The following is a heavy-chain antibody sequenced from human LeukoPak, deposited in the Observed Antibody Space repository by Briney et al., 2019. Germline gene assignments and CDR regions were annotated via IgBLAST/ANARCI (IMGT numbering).Heavy chain of an antibody. Sequence: SQTLSLTCAISGDSVSSNSAAWHWIRQSPSRGLEWLGRTYYRFRWYNGYAPSVKSRITINPDTSKNQFSLQLNSVTPEDKAVYYCAVGYVYLLGWGQGILVTVSS. CDR2: TYYRFRWYN. CDR3: AVGYVYLLG. J-gene: IGHJ4*02. CDR1: GDSVSSNSAA. V-gene: IGHV6-1*01. D-gene: IGHD5-18*01.